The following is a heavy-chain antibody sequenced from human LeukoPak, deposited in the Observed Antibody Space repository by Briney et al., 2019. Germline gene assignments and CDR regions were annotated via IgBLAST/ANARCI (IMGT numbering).Heavy chain of an antibody. CDR2: IRYDGSNK. CDR1: GFTFSSYG. V-gene: IGHV3-30*02. Sequence: PGGSLRLSCAASGFTFSSYGMHWVRQAPGKGLEWVAFIRYDGSNKYYADSVKGRFTISRDNSKNTLYLQMNSLRAEDTAVYYCAKRGLSRSSGYYHDYWGQGTLATVSS. J-gene: IGHJ4*02. CDR3: AKRGLSRSSGYYHDY. D-gene: IGHD3-22*01.